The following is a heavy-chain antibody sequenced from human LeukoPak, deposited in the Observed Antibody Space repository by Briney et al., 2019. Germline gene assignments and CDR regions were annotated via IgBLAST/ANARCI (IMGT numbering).Heavy chain of an antibody. Sequence: GGSLRLSCAASGFTFSSYSMNWVRQAPGKGLEWVSYISSSSSTIYYADSVKGRFTISRDNSKNTLYLQMNSLRAEDTAVYYCAKEEGNWNDPFDYWGQGTLVTVSS. CDR2: ISSSSSTI. D-gene: IGHD1-1*01. CDR1: GFTFSSYS. CDR3: AKEEGNWNDPFDY. J-gene: IGHJ4*02. V-gene: IGHV3-48*01.